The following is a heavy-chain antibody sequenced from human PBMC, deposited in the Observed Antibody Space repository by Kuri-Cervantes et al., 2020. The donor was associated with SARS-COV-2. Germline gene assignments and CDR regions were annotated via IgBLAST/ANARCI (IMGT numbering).Heavy chain of an antibody. CDR2: IIPIFGTA. CDR1: GGTFSSYA. V-gene: IGHV1-69*13. D-gene: IGHD6-6*01. CDR3: ARDAGDSIGNSSSGY. Sequence: SVKVSCKASGGTFSSYAISWVRQAPGQGLEWMGGIIPIFGTANYAQKFQGRVTITADESTSTAYMDLSSLRSEDTAVYYCARDAGDSIGNSSSGYWGQGTLVTVSS. J-gene: IGHJ4*02.